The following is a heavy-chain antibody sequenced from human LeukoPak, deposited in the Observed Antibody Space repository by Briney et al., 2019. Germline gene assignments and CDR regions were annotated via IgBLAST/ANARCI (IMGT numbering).Heavy chain of an antibody. Sequence: GGSLRLSCAASEFTFSGYGMHWVRQAPGKGLEWVAFIRYDGSNKHYADSVKGRFTISRDNSKNTLYLQMNNLRAEDTAVYYCAKDRACGQWNCQGSDYWGQGTLVTVSS. D-gene: IGHD1-7*01. CDR1: EFTFSGYG. CDR2: IRYDGSNK. J-gene: IGHJ4*02. CDR3: AKDRACGQWNCQGSDY. V-gene: IGHV3-30*02.